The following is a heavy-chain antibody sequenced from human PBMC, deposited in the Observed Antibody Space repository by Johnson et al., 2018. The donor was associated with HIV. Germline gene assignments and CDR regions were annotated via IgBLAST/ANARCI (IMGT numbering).Heavy chain of an antibody. Sequence: QVQLVESGGGVVQPGRSLRLSCAASGFTFSSYGMHWARQAPGKGLEWVATISYDGSNKYYADSVKGRFTISRDNSKNTLYLQMNSLRAEDTAVYYCARGGSSTSLDAFDIWGQGTMVTVSS. CDR1: GFTFSSYG. CDR3: ARGGSSTSLDAFDI. V-gene: IGHV3-30*03. D-gene: IGHD2-2*01. CDR2: ISYDGSNK. J-gene: IGHJ3*02.